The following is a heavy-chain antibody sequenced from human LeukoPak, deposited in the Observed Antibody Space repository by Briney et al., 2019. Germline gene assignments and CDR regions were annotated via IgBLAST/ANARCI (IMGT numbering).Heavy chain of an antibody. CDR1: SGSISTSY. CDR2: IYISGSP. J-gene: IGHJ5*01. V-gene: IGHV4-4*07. D-gene: IGHD1-26*01. CDR3: AKATAGVEATTGFDS. Sequence: SETLSLTCTVSSGSISTSYWNWIRQPAGKGLEWIGRIYISGSPKYNHSLESRATMSVDTSKNHFTLKLRSVTAADTAVYYCAKATAGVEATTGFDSWGHGTLVTVAS.